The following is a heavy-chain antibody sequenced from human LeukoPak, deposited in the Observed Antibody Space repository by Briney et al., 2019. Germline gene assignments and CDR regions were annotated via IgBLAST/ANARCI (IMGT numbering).Heavy chain of an antibody. Sequence: GGSLRLSCAASGFTFSSYAMSWVRQAPGKGLEWVSVIYSGGSTYYADSVKGRFTISRDNSKNTLYLQMNSLRAEDTAVYYCARFRRDLPSYYFDYWGQGTLVTVSS. CDR3: ARFRRDLPSYYFDY. D-gene: IGHD1-26*01. CDR2: IYSGGST. J-gene: IGHJ4*02. CDR1: GFTFSSYA. V-gene: IGHV3-66*01.